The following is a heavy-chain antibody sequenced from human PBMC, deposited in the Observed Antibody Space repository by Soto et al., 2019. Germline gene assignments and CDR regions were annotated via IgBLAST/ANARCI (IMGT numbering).Heavy chain of an antibody. J-gene: IGHJ4*02. V-gene: IGHV4-30-2*01. CDR2: IYHSGST. CDR3: AGKPNALYYFDY. Sequence: TLSLPFAVSGGSISSGGYSWSFIRQPPGKGLEWIGYIYHSGSTYYNPSLKSRVTISVDRSKNQLSLNLTSVTAADTAVYYCAGKPNALYYFDYWGQGILVTVSS. CDR1: GGSISSGGYS. D-gene: IGHD2-8*01.